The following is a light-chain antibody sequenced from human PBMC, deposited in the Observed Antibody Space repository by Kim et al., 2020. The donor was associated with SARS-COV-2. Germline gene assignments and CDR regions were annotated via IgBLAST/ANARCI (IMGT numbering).Light chain of an antibody. J-gene: IGLJ2*01. CDR2: QDS. V-gene: IGLV3-1*01. Sequence: SYELTQPPSVSVSPVQTASITCSGDKLGDKYACWYQQKPGQSPVLVIYQDSKRPSGIPERFSGSNSGNTATLTISGTQAMDEADYYCQAWDSSTAFFGGG. CDR3: QAWDSSTAF. CDR1: KLGDKY.